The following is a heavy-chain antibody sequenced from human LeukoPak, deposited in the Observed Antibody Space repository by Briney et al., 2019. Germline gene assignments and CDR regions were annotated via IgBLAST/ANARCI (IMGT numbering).Heavy chain of an antibody. D-gene: IGHD1-26*01. V-gene: IGHV1-69*04. Sequence: SVKVSCKASGGTFSSYAISWVRQAPGQGLEWMGRIIPILGIANYAQKFQGRVTITADKSTSTAYMELSSLRSEDTAVYYCARIVGAADDRDYWGQGTLVTVSS. J-gene: IGHJ4*02. CDR2: IIPILGIA. CDR1: GGTFSSYA. CDR3: ARIVGAADDRDY.